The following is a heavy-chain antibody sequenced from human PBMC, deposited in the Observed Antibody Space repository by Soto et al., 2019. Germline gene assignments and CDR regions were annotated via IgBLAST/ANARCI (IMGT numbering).Heavy chain of an antibody. CDR3: ARVSGADAFDI. J-gene: IGHJ3*02. V-gene: IGHV1-69*06. Sequence: QVQLVQSGAEVKKPGSSVKVSCKVSGGTFNIRWVRQAPGQGLEWMGGIIPVIDTANYARKFQGRVVISADRATNLVYMEMVSLTLEDTAVYYCARVSGADAFDIWGQGTMVTVSS. D-gene: IGHD7-27*01. CDR2: IIPVIDTA. CDR1: GGTFN.